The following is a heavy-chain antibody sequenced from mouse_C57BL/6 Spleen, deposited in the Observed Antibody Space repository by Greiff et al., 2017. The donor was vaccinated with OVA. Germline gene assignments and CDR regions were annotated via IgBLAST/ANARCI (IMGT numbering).Heavy chain of an antibody. CDR3: ARREVTTVEKDY. CDR1: GYTFTSYL. D-gene: IGHD1-1*01. V-gene: IGHV1-55*01. J-gene: IGHJ2*01. Sequence: QVQLQQPGAELVKPGASVKMSCKASGYTFTSYLITWVKQRPGQGLEWIGDIYPGSGSTNYNEKFKSKATLTVDTSSSTAYMQLSSLTSEDSAVYYCARREVTTVEKDYWGQGTTLTVSS. CDR2: IYPGSGST.